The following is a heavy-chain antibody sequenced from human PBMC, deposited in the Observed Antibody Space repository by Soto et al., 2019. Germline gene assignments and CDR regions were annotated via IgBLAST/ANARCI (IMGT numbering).Heavy chain of an antibody. V-gene: IGHV3-30*04. D-gene: IGHD2-15*01. CDR3: VIDTAEDCRSDPCYVPLQH. CDR1: GFTFSTFA. CDR2: ISANGYTQ. Sequence: QVQLVESGGGVVQPGRSLRLSCAASGFTFSTFAIHWVRQATGKGLEWVAAISANGYTQFYGHSVKGRFIISRDNCSNTVDLQMTSVRVEDTALYYCVIDTAEDCRSDPCYVPLQHWGQGTLITVSS. J-gene: IGHJ1*01.